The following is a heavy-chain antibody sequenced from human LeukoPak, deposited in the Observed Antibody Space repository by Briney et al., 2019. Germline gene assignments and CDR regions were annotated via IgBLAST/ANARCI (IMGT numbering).Heavy chain of an antibody. CDR2: ISAYNGNT. D-gene: IGHD3-22*01. V-gene: IGHV1-18*01. CDR1: GYTFTGYG. Sequence: ASVKVSCKASGYTFTGYGISWVRQAPGQGLEWMGWISAYNGNTNYAQKLQGRVTMTTDTSTSTAYMELRSLRSDDTAVYYCAREDDSSGYYSTLFDYWGQGTLVTVSS. J-gene: IGHJ4*02. CDR3: AREDDSSGYYSTLFDY.